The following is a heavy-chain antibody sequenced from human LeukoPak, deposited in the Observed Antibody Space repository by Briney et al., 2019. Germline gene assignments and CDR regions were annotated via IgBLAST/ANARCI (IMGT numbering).Heavy chain of an antibody. CDR2: FDPEDGET. CDR3: GTDLITMIRGSLVTVYAFDI. J-gene: IGHJ3*02. Sequence: ASVKVSYKVSGYTLTQLSMHLVRQAPGKGLEWMGGFDPEDGETIYAQKLQGRVTMTEDTSTDTAYMELSSLRSEDTALYYRGTDLITMIRGSLVTVYAFDIWGEGTIVTVSS. D-gene: IGHD3-10*01. CDR1: GYTLTQLS. V-gene: IGHV1-24*01.